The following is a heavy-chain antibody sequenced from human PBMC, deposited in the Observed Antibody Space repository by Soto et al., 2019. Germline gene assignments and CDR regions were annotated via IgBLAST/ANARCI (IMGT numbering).Heavy chain of an antibody. D-gene: IGHD4-17*01. CDR1: GFNVSSHY. J-gene: IGHJ4*02. CDR3: AVAIYGDLSFDY. CDR2: IYSGGST. Sequence: EVQLVESGGDLVQPGGSLRLSCAASGFNVSSHYMNWVRQAPGKGLQWVSLIYSGGSTYYAGSVTGRFTISRDNSKNTPYLQLSGLRSEDTAVYYCAVAIYGDLSFDYGGQGTLVTVSS. V-gene: IGHV3-53*04.